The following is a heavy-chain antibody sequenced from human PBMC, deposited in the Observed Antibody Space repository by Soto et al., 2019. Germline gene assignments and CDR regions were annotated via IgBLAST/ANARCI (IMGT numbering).Heavy chain of an antibody. Sequence: GASVKVSCKASGYTFTSYYMHWVRQAPGQGLEWMGIINPSGGSTSYAQKFQGRVTMTRDTSTSTVYMELSSLRSEDTAVYYCARAIGYCSGGSCYRFSQLAFDIWGQGTMVTVSS. CDR2: INPSGGST. V-gene: IGHV1-46*03. J-gene: IGHJ3*02. D-gene: IGHD2-15*01. CDR1: GYTFTSYY. CDR3: ARAIGYCSGGSCYRFSQLAFDI.